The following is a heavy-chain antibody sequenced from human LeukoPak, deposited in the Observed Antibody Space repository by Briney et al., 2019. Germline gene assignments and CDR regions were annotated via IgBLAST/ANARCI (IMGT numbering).Heavy chain of an antibody. J-gene: IGHJ4*02. D-gene: IGHD3-22*01. CDR2: IYYSGST. CDR3: ARGALDSSGYYNYFDY. V-gene: IGHV4-39*07. CDR1: GGSISSSSYY. Sequence: SETLSLTCTVSGGSISSSSYYWGWIRQPPGKGLEWIGNIYYSGSTYYSSSLKSRVIISVDTSKNQFSLKLSSVTAADTAVYYCARGALDSSGYYNYFDYWGQGTLVTVSS.